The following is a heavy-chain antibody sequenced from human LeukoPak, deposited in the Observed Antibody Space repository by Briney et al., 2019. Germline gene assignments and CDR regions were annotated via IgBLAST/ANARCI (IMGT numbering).Heavy chain of an antibody. Sequence: GGSLRLSCAASGFTFSDYYMNWIRQTPGKGLEWIAHISGGADTIEYSESMKGRFTISRDNAKNSLFLQMDSLRVEDTAIYYCAREMNTAMINLDAWGQGTPVTVSS. CDR3: AREMNTAMINLDA. CDR2: ISGGADTI. D-gene: IGHD5-18*01. V-gene: IGHV3-11*01. CDR1: GFTFSDYY. J-gene: IGHJ5*02.